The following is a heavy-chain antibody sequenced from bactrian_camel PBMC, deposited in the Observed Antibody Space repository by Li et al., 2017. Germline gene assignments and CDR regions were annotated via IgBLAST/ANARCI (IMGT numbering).Heavy chain of an antibody. Sequence: HVQLVESGGGTAQAGGFLRLSCTASGYTANMNCMAWFRQAPGNEREAVAAICTGDGRAYYHDSENDSGKGRFTISQDNAKKTSFLQMDMVKSDDAGMYYCVLKYVAWDRCWGALRDGDFEYWGQGTQVTVS. V-gene: IGHV3S54*01. CDR1: GYTANMNC. J-gene: IGHJ4*01. CDR3: VLKYVAWDRCWGALRDGDFEY. CDR2: ICTGDGRA. D-gene: IGHD1*01.